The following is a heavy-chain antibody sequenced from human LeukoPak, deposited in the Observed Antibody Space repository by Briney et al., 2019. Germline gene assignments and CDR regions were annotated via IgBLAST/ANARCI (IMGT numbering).Heavy chain of an antibody. J-gene: IGHJ4*02. V-gene: IGHV3-21*01. D-gene: IGHD1-26*01. CDR1: GFTFSSYS. CDR2: ISSSSSYI. Sequence: PGGSLRLSCAASGFTFSSYSMNWVRQAPGKGLEWVSSISSSSSYIYYADSVKGRFTISRDNARNTLYLQMDSLRAEDTAVYYCARGPYSASFYVGDYWGQGTLVTVSS. CDR3: ARGPYSASFYVGDY.